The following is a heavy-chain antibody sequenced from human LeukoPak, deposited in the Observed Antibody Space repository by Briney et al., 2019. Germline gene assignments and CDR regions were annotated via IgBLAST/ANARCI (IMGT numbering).Heavy chain of an antibody. CDR1: GFTFSSYA. V-gene: IGHV3-30*04. J-gene: IGHJ4*02. CDR3: ARAHKWKYGTFDY. CDR2: ISYDGGNK. Sequence: QTGGSLRLSCAASGFTFSSYAMNWVRQAPGKGLEWMAVISYDGGNKYYADYVKGRFTISRDNSKKTVYLQMNSLRAEDTAVYYWARAHKWKYGTFDYWGQGTLVTVSS. D-gene: IGHD1-20*01.